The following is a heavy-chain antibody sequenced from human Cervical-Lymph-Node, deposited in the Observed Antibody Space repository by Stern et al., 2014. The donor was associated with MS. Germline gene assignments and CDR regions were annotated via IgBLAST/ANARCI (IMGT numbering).Heavy chain of an antibody. CDR2: IWYDGSNK. CDR1: GFTFSSYG. CDR3: ARDGDGYSSGWTYYFDY. J-gene: IGHJ4*02. V-gene: IGHV3-33*01. Sequence: VQLVESGGGVVQPGRSLRLSYAASGFTFSSYGMHWVRQAPGKGLEWVAVIWYDGSNKYYADSVKGRFTISRDNSKNTLYLQMNSLRAEDTAVYYCARDGDGYSSGWTYYFDYWGQGTLVTVSS. D-gene: IGHD6-19*01.